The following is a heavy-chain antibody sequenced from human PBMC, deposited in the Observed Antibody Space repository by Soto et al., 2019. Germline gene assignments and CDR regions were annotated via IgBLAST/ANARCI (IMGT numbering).Heavy chain of an antibody. CDR2: IANGRSAT. V-gene: IGHV3-11*01. D-gene: IGHD2-8*01. Sequence: QVQLVESGGGLVKPGGSLRLSCAASGFTFSDYYMSWIRQAPGKGLEWVAYIANGRSATYYADSVKGRITISRDNAKKSLYLQMNSLRAEDTAMYYCARTLYAIQAFYFDYWGQGTLVTVSS. J-gene: IGHJ4*02. CDR1: GFTFSDYY. CDR3: ARTLYAIQAFYFDY.